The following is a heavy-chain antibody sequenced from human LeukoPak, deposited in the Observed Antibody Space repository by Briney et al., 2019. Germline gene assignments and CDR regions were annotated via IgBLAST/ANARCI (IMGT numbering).Heavy chain of an antibody. J-gene: IGHJ3*02. D-gene: IGHD3-22*01. CDR3: ARVITMIVGEFDAFDI. CDR1: GYTFTSYG. CDR2: ISAYNGNT. V-gene: IGHV1-18*01. Sequence: ASVKVSCKASGYTFTSYGISWVRQAPGQGLEWMGWISAYNGNTNYAQKLQGRVTMTTDTSTSTAYMELRSLRSDDTAVYYCARVITMIVGEFDAFDIWGQGTMVTVSS.